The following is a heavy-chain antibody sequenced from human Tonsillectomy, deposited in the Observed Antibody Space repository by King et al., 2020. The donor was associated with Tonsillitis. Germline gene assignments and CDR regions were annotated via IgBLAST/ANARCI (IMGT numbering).Heavy chain of an antibody. CDR1: GFTFSTYA. CDR3: ARDIDDYGDYVGYFDY. V-gene: IGHV3-30-3*01. D-gene: IGHD4-17*01. Sequence: VQLVESGRGVVQPGRSLRLSCAASGFTFSTYAMHWVRQAPGKGLEWVAVISYDGSNKYYADSVKGRFTISRDNSNNTLYLQMNSLRAEDTAVYYCARDIDDYGDYVGYFDYWGQGTLVTVSS. CDR2: ISYDGSNK. J-gene: IGHJ4*02.